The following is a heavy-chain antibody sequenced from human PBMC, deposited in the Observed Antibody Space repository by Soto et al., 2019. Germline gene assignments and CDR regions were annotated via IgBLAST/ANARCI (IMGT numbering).Heavy chain of an antibody. D-gene: IGHD6-13*01. J-gene: IGHJ6*02. V-gene: IGHV3-23*01. CDR2: ISGSGGSS. Sequence: GGSLRLSCAASGFAFSTYAMTWVRQAPGKGLEWVSVISGSGGSSYYAASVKGRFTISRDNSKNTLFLQMNGLRAEDTAVYYCAKVTKRAAAGRYEYYKYGMDVWGQGTTVIVS. CDR1: GFAFSTYA. CDR3: AKVTKRAAAGRYEYYKYGMDV.